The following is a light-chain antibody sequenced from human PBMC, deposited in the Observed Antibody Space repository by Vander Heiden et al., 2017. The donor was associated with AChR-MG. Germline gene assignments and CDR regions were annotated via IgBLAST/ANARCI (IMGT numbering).Light chain of an antibody. CDR2: EGS. J-gene: IGLJ2*01. Sequence: QSALTQPASASGSPGQSITISCTGTSSDVGSYNLVPWYHQHPGKAPKLMIYEGSKRRSGVSNRFSGSKSGSTASLTISGLQAEDEADDYCCSYAGSSLYVVFGGGTKLTVL. CDR1: SSDVGSYNL. V-gene: IGLV2-23*01. CDR3: CSYAGSSLYVV.